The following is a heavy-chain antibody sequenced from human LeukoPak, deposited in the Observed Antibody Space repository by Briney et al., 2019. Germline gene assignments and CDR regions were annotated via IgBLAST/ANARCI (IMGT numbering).Heavy chain of an antibody. J-gene: IGHJ6*03. CDR1: GGSISSYY. D-gene: IGHD6-13*01. Sequence: SETLSLTCTVSGGSISSYYWSWIRQPPGKGLEWIGYIYYSGSTNYNPSLKSRVTISVDTSKNQFSLKLSSVTAADTAVYYRARASSSSWSRRWYYMDVWGKGTTVTVSS. CDR3: ARASSSSWSRRWYYMDV. CDR2: IYYSGST. V-gene: IGHV4-59*01.